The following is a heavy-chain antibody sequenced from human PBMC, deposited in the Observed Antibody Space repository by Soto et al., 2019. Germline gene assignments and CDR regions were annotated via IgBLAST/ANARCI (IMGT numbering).Heavy chain of an antibody. CDR3: ASDPFTVGRGFLPYFDY. CDR1: GYTFISYH. V-gene: IGHV1-3*01. Sequence: QVQLVQSGAEVKKPGASVKVSCKASGYTFISYHMHWVRQAPGQTPEWMGGSNAGDDNTSYSQKFQGRVTITRDTSASRDYMELSSLRSEDTDVYYCASDPFTVGRGFLPYFDYLGQGTLVTVSS. J-gene: IGHJ4*02. CDR2: SNAGDDNT. D-gene: IGHD3-10*01.